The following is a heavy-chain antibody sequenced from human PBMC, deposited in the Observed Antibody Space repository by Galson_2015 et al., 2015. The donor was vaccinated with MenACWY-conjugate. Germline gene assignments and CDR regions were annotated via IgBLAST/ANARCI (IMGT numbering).Heavy chain of an antibody. CDR3: ASSTGGYSPRRQIDS. D-gene: IGHD5-18*01. V-gene: IGHV4-59*01. CDR2: IYYSEST. Sequence: ETLSLTCSVSGGPLTAYYWAWIRQPPGKGLEWFGCIYYSESTKHSPSLKSRVTISVDTSNNQFSLKLTSVTGADTAVYYCASSTGGYSPRRQIDSWGRGSLVTVSS. CDR1: GGPLTAYY. J-gene: IGHJ2*01.